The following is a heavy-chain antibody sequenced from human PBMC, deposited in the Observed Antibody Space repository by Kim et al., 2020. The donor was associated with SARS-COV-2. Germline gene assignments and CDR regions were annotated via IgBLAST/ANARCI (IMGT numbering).Heavy chain of an antibody. CDR2: ISAYNGNT. J-gene: IGHJ4*02. CDR1: GYTFTSYG. V-gene: IGHV1-18*01. D-gene: IGHD3-22*01. CDR3: ARVPGITMVRESRYDSSGYYQYYFDY. Sequence: ASVKVSCKASGYTFTSYGISWVRQAPGQGLEWMGWISAYNGNTNYAQKLQGRVTMTTDTSTSTAYMELRSLRSDDTAVYYCARVPGITMVRESRYDSSGYYQYYFDYWGQGTLVTVSS.